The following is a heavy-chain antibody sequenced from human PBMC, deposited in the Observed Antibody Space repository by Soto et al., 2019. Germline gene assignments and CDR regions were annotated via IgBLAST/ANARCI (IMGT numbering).Heavy chain of an antibody. Sequence: GGSLRLSCVMSGLTFSSIWVGWVRLTPGKGLEWVANINQDGREAAYVDSVKGRFTISRDNAKSSFYLQMNSLRAEDTAVYYCVRNAFWGHGTLVTVSS. D-gene: IGHD3-3*02. J-gene: IGHJ4*01. V-gene: IGHV3-7*02. CDR3: VRNAF. CDR1: GLTFSSIW. CDR2: INQDGREA.